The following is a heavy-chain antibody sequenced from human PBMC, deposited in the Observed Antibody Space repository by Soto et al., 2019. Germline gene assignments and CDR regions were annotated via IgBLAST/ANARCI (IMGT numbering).Heavy chain of an antibody. V-gene: IGHV4-38-2*02. D-gene: IGHD6-19*01. CDR3: ARDFGGSSGPHDY. CDR1: GYSISSGYY. CDR2: IYHSGST. J-gene: IGHJ4*02. Sequence: SETLSLTCAVSGYSISSGYYWGWIRQPPGKGLEWIGSIYHSGSTYYNPSLKSRVTISVDTSKNQFSLKLSSVTAADTAVYYCARDFGGSSGPHDYWGQGTLVNRLL.